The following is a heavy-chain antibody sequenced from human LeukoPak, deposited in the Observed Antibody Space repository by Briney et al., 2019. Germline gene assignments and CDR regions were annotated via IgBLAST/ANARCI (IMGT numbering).Heavy chain of an antibody. CDR3: ARGRGAYYYDSSGYQFDY. CDR2: IIPIFGTA. CDR1: GGTFSSYA. Sequence: SVKVSCKASGGTFSSYAISWVRQAPGQGLEWMGGIIPIFGTANYAQKFQGRVTITADESTSTAYMELSSLRSEDTAVYYCARGRGAYYYDSSGYQFDYWGQGTLVTVSS. V-gene: IGHV1-69*13. J-gene: IGHJ4*02. D-gene: IGHD3-22*01.